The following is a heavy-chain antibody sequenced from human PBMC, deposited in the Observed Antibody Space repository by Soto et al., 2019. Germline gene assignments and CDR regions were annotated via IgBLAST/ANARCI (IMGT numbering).Heavy chain of an antibody. CDR2: INPSGGST. D-gene: IGHD5-12*01. J-gene: IGHJ6*02. CDR1: GYTFTSYY. CDR3: ARSLGRAVATHNYYYYGMDV. Sequence: ASVKVSCKASGYTFTSYYMHWVRQAPGQGLEWMGIINPSGGSTSYAQKFQGRVTMTRDTSTSTVYMELSSLRSEDTAVYYCARSLGRAVATHNYYYYGMDVWGQGTTVTVSS. V-gene: IGHV1-46*01.